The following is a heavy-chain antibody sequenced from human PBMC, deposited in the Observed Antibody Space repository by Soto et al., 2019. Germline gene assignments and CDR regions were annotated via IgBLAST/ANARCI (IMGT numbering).Heavy chain of an antibody. Sequence: QVQLQESGPGLVKPSQTLSLTCTVSGGSISGGGDYWSWIRQYPGKGLEWIGCIHYIGSTYYNPSLKSRISISMDTSKNQFSLKVNPATAADTAVYYCARAPFWGYGLDVWGQGTTVAVSS. CDR3: ARAPFWGYGLDV. CDR2: IHYIGST. D-gene: IGHD3-16*01. J-gene: IGHJ6*02. CDR1: GGSISGGGDY. V-gene: IGHV4-31*03.